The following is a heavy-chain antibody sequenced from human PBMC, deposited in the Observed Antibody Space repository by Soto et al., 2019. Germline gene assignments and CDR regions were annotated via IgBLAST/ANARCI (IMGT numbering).Heavy chain of an antibody. J-gene: IGHJ4*02. D-gene: IGHD3-10*01. Sequence: SETLSLTCTVSGGSISSGGYYWSWIRQHPGKGLEWIGYIYYSGSTYYNPSLKSRVTISVDTSKNQFSLKLSSVTAADTAVYYCASSGPSRLWFGELFYWGQGTLVTVSS. V-gene: IGHV4-31*03. CDR2: IYYSGST. CDR3: ASSGPSRLWFGELFY. CDR1: GGSISSGGYY.